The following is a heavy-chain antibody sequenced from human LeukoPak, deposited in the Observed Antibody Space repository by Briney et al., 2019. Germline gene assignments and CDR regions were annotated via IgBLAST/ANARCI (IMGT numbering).Heavy chain of an antibody. CDR2: IYYSGST. J-gene: IGHJ4*02. D-gene: IGHD1-7*01. CDR3: ASPISRTIDY. V-gene: IGHV4-39*01. Sequence: SETLSLTCTVSGGSVRSTSYAWGGIRQPPGEGLEWIGSIYYSGSTYYNPSLKSRVTLSVDTSKNQFSLKSSSVTAADTAVYYCASPISRTIDYWGQGTLVTVSS. CDR1: GGSVRSTSYA.